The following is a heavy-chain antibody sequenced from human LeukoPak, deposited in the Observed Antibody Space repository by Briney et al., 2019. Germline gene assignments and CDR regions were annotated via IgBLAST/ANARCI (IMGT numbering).Heavy chain of an antibody. CDR3: ARDGPGLSYYFDY. D-gene: IGHD3/OR15-3a*01. J-gene: IGHJ4*02. CDR1: GFTFSNYN. V-gene: IGHV3-21*01. Sequence: GGSLRLSCAASGFTFSNYNMNWVRQAPGKGLEWVSSISSSSSYIYYADSVKGRFTISRDNTKNSLYLQMNSLRAEDTAAYYCARDGPGLSYYFDYWGQGTLVTVSS. CDR2: ISSSSSYI.